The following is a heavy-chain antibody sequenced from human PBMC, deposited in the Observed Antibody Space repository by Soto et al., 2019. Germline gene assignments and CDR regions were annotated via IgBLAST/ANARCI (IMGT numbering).Heavy chain of an antibody. D-gene: IGHD3-22*01. CDR2: ISSSSSYI. CDR3: ARARDYYDSSGYPDY. Sequence: GGSLRLSCAASGFTFSSYSMNWVRQAPGKGLEWVSSISSSSSYIYYADSVKGRFTISRDNAKNSLYLQMNSLRAEDTAVYYCARARDYYDSSGYPDYWGQGTLVTVSS. V-gene: IGHV3-21*01. J-gene: IGHJ4*02. CDR1: GFTFSSYS.